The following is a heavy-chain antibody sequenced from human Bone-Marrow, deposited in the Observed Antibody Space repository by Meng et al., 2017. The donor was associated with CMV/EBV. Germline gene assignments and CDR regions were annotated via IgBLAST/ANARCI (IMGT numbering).Heavy chain of an antibody. CDR1: GYTFPLYY. CDR2: INPNTGGT. Sequence: ASVKVSCKADGYTFPLYYIHWVRQAPGQGLEWMGWINPNTGGTNSAQIFQGRVTMTGDTSTSTAYLELSRLTSDDTALYYCARERGLGFRGLNDALDIWGQGTMVTVSS. CDR3: ARERGLGFRGLNDALDI. D-gene: IGHD3/OR15-3a*01. J-gene: IGHJ3*02. V-gene: IGHV1-2*02.